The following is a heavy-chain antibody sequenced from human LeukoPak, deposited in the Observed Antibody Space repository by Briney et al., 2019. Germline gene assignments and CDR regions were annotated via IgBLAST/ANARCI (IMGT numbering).Heavy chain of an antibody. CDR3: ARGKGAWYFDL. V-gene: IGHV4-59*11. Sequence: SETLSLTCSVSGGSISSHYWSWIRQPPGKGLEWIGYIYYSGSTNYNPSLKSRVTISVDTSKNQFSLKLSSVTAADTAVYYCARGKGAWYFDLWGRGTLVTVSS. CDR2: IYYSGST. J-gene: IGHJ2*01. CDR1: GGSISSHY.